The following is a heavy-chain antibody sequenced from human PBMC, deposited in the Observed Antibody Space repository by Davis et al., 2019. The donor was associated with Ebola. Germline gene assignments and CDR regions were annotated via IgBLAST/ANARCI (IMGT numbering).Heavy chain of an antibody. J-gene: IGHJ4*02. Sequence: PGGSLRLSCTASGFSLRTFWMSWVRQAPGKGLEWLAYIKDDGSEKHYLDSVEGRFTISRDNAQNSLFLQMNSLRDEDTAVFYCARHIGIVGITTFNYWGQGALVTVSS. CDR1: GFSLRTFW. V-gene: IGHV3-7*01. CDR2: IKDDGSEK. CDR3: ARHIGIVGITTFNY. D-gene: IGHD3-3*01.